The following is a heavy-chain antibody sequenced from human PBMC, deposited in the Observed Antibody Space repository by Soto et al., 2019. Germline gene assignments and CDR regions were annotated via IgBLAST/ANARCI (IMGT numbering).Heavy chain of an antibody. CDR3: ARSAYGSWSYYDAFDI. J-gene: IGHJ3*02. CDR1: GFSFSAFY. CDR2: ISSSGTTM. Sequence: QVQLVESGGGLVKPGGSLRLSCAASGFSFSAFYMYYIRQAPGKGLEWVSYISSSGTTMYYADSVKGRFTISRDNSNNSVYLQMNTLRADDTAVYYCARSAYGSWSYYDAFDIWGQGTMVTVSS. D-gene: IGHD3-10*01. V-gene: IGHV3-11*01.